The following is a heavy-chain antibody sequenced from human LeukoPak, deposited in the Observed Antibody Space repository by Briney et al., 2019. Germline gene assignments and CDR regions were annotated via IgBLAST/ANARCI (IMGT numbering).Heavy chain of an antibody. V-gene: IGHV3-72*01. Sequence: PGGSLRLSCAASGCTFSDHYMDWVRQAPGKGLEWVGRSRNRANRYTTEYAASVKGRFTISRDDSQSSLFLQMNSLKPEDTAVYYRARGSYNSGWRDMDQWGHGTLVAVSS. D-gene: IGHD6-25*01. CDR2: SRNRANRYTT. J-gene: IGHJ4*01. CDR1: GCTFSDHY. CDR3: ARGSYNSGWRDMDQ.